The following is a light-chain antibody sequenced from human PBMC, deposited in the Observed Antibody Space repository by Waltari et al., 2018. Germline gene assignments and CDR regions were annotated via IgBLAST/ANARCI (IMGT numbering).Light chain of an antibody. Sequence: EIVITQSPATLSVSPGERATLSCRASQSVSSNLAWYQQKPGQAPRLLIYGASTRATGIPARFSGSGSGTEFTLTISSLQSEDFAVYYCQQYNNWPPWTFGQGTKLEIK. CDR1: QSVSSN. CDR3: QQYNNWPPWT. CDR2: GAS. J-gene: IGKJ2*02. V-gene: IGKV3-15*01.